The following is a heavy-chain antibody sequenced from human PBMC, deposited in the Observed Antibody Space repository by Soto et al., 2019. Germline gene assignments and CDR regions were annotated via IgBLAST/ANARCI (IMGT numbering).Heavy chain of an antibody. CDR1: GYTFTSYG. Sequence: ASVKVSCKASGYTFTSYGISWVRQAPGQGLEWMGWISAYNGNTNYAQKLQGRVTMTTDTSTSTAYMELRSLRSDDTAVYYCARDPTAYSSGWYGTGYYYYHGMDVWGQGTTVTVSS. CDR3: ARDPTAYSSGWYGTGYYYYHGMDV. J-gene: IGHJ6*02. CDR2: ISAYNGNT. V-gene: IGHV1-18*04. D-gene: IGHD6-19*01.